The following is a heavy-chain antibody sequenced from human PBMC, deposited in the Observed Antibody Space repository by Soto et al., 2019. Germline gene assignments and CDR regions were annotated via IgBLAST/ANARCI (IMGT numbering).Heavy chain of an antibody. J-gene: IGHJ4*02. Sequence: QAQGVQSGAEVRKPVSSVKLSCKASEGTFNSYAIAWVRQAPGQGLEWMGGIIPYYNTLNYAQKFQDRVTITADDSTNTVYMELSSLRSDDTAVYFCASGASRWYPYFFDSWAQGTLVTVSS. CDR2: IIPYYNTL. CDR1: EGTFNSYA. CDR3: ASGASRWYPYFFDS. D-gene: IGHD6-13*01. V-gene: IGHV1-69*01.